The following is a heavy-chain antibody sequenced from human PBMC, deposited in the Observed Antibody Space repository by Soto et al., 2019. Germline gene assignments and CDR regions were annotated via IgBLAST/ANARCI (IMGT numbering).Heavy chain of an antibody. CDR3: ARPPGIAAAGTGLEYYYYYMDV. CDR1: GFTFSSYS. D-gene: IGHD6-13*01. J-gene: IGHJ6*03. CDR2: ISSSSSTI. V-gene: IGHV3-48*01. Sequence: EVQLVESGGGLVQPGGSLRLSCAASGFTFSSYSMNWVRQAPGKGLEWVSYISSSSSTIYYADSVKGRFTISRDNAKNSLYLQMNSLRAEDTAVYYCARPPGIAAAGTGLEYYYYYMDVWGKGTTVTVSS.